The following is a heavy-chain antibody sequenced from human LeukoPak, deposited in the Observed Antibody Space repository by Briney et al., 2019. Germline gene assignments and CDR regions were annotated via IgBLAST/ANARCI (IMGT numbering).Heavy chain of an antibody. V-gene: IGHV4-61*02. CDR2: IYTSGST. D-gene: IGHD3-22*01. CDR1: GGSISSGSYY. Sequence: SQTLSLTCTVSGGSISSGSYYWSWIRQPAGKGLEWIGRIYTSGSTYYNPSLKSRVTISVDTSKNQFSLKLSSVTAADTAVYYCARGVLTDYYDSSGYSDYWGQGTLVTVSS. CDR3: ARGVLTDYYDSSGYSDY. J-gene: IGHJ4*02.